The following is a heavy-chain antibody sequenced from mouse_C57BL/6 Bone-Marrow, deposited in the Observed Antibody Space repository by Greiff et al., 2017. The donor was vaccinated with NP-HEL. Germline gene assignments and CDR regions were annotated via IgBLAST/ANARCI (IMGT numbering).Heavy chain of an antibody. CDR2: INPDSSTI. D-gene: IGHD2-1*01. J-gene: IGHJ3*01. V-gene: IGHV4-1*01. CDR1: GIDFSRYW. CDR3: ARLAHIYYGNSWFAY. Sequence: DVQLQESGGGLVQPGGSLKLSCAASGIDFSRYWMSWVRRAPGKGLEWIGEINPDSSTINYAPSLKDKFIISRDNAKNTLYLQMSKVRSEDTALYYCARLAHIYYGNSWFAYWGQGTLVTVSA.